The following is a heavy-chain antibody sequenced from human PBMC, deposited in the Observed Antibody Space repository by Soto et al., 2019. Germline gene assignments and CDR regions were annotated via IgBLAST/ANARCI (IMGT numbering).Heavy chain of an antibody. CDR1: GYTFTSYD. V-gene: IGHV1-8*01. Sequence: QVQLVQSGAEVKKPGASVKVSCKASGYTFTSYDFNWVRQATGQGLEWMGWMNPNSGNTGSAQKFQGRVTRTRTTSISTAYMELSSLTSEDTAVYYCARGFTYIPVPGTRNWYFDLWGRGTLVTVSS. CDR2: MNPNSGNT. J-gene: IGHJ2*01. D-gene: IGHD6-19*01. CDR3: ARGFTYIPVPGTRNWYFDL.